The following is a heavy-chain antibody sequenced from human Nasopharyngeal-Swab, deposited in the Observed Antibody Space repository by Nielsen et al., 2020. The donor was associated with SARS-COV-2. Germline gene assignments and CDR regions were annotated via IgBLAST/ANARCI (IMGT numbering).Heavy chain of an antibody. CDR3: ARYVRILGYFDY. V-gene: IGHV4-39*07. D-gene: IGHD2-15*01. Sequence: SETLSLTRTVSGGSISSSSYYWGWIRQPPGKGLEWIGSIYYSGSTYYNPSLKSRVTISVDTSKNQFSLKLSSVTAADTAVYYCARYVRILGYFDYWGQGTLVTVSS. CDR2: IYYSGST. J-gene: IGHJ4*02. CDR1: GGSISSSSYY.